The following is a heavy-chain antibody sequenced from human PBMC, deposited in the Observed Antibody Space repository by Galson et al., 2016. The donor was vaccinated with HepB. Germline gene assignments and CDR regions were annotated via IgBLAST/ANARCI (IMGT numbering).Heavy chain of an antibody. CDR1: GGTFSSYS. V-gene: IGHV1-69*13. J-gene: IGHJ3*02. Sequence: SVKVSCKASGGTFSSYSISWVRQAPGQGLEWLGGIIPLLATTIYAQKFQGRVSITADELTNTAYMELGGVRSEDTAVYLCARYSRRYTKMYQYRAFDIWDQGTKVTVSS. CDR2: IIPLLATT. D-gene: IGHD3-9*01. CDR3: ARYSRRYTKMYQYRAFDI.